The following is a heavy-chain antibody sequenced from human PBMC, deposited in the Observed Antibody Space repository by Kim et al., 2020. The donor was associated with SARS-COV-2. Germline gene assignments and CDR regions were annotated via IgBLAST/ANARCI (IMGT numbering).Heavy chain of an antibody. Sequence: GGSLRLSCAASGFTFSSYAMHWVRQAPGKGLEWVAVISYDGSNKYYVDSVKGRFTISRDNSKNTLYLQMNSLRAEDTAVYYCARDFGRSAIIGVVNYWGQGTLVTVSS. CDR2: ISYDGSNK. D-gene: IGHD3-3*01. CDR3: ARDFGRSAIIGVVNY. CDR1: GFTFSSYA. J-gene: IGHJ4*02. V-gene: IGHV3-30*04.